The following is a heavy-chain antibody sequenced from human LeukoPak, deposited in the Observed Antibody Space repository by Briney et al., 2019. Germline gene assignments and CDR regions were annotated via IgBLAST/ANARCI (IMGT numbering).Heavy chain of an antibody. CDR3: ATSVPAAILGFDP. Sequence: GAALQISCKGSGSSFTSYWIGWVRPLPGKGVEWMGIIYPGDSDTRYSPSFQGQVTISADKSISTAYLQWSSLKASDTAMYYCATSVPAAILGFDPWGQGTLVTVSS. CDR1: GSSFTSYW. CDR2: IYPGDSDT. J-gene: IGHJ5*02. D-gene: IGHD2-2*02. V-gene: IGHV5-51*01.